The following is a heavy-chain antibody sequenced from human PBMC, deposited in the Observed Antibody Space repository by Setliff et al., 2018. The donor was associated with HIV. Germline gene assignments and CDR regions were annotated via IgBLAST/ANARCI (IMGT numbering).Heavy chain of an antibody. CDR1: GYSLTSGYY. D-gene: IGHD2-15*01. Sequence: SETLSLTCGVSGYSLTSGYYWGWIRQPPGKGLEWIGSIHDSGRTYYNPSLKSRVTISVDTSKNQLSLKLSSVTAADTAVYYCARDSGGSCYDYWGQGTLVTVSS. J-gene: IGHJ4*02. CDR3: ARDSGGSCYDY. V-gene: IGHV4-38-2*01. CDR2: IHDSGRT.